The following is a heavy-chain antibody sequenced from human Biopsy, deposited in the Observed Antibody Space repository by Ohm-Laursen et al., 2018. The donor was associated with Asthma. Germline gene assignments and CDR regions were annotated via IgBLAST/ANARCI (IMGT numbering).Heavy chain of an antibody. CDR1: GFTFSSYG. D-gene: IGHD3-3*01. J-gene: IGHJ4*02. Sequence: SLRLSCTASGFTFSSYGMHWVRQAPGKGLEWVAVISYDGSNKYYADSVKGRFTISRDNSKNTPYLQMNSLRAEDTAVYYCASQSSGPDFWSGYYYFDYWGQGTLVTVSS. V-gene: IGHV3-30*03. CDR2: ISYDGSNK. CDR3: ASQSSGPDFWSGYYYFDY.